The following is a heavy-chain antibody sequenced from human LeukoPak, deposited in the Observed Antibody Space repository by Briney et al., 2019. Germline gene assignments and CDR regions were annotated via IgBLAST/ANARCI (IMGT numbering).Heavy chain of an antibody. CDR3: ARGPRYYYGSGSFSPWFDP. V-gene: IGHV4-59*01. CDR2: IFYKGNT. J-gene: IGHJ5*02. Sequence: SETLSLTCSVSGYDSISTYYWNWIRQPPGKGLEWIGQIFYKGNTNYNPSLESRVTMSVDTSKNEFPLKLKSVTAADTAVYYCARGPRYYYGSGSFSPWFDPWGQGTLVTVSS. CDR1: GYDSISTYY. D-gene: IGHD3-10*01.